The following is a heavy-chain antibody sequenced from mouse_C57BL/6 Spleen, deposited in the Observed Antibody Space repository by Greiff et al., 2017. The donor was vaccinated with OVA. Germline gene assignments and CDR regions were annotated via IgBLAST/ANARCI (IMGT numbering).Heavy chain of an antibody. J-gene: IGHJ2*01. CDR2: IYPGDGDT. V-gene: IGHV1-80*01. CDR1: GYAFSSYW. CDR3: ARQITTVNFDY. Sequence: VKLVESGAELVKPGASVKISCKASGYAFSSYWMNWVKQRPGKGLEWIGQIYPGDGDTNYNGKFKGKATLTADKSSSTAYMQLSSLTSEDSAVYFCARQITTVNFDYWGQGTTLTVSS. D-gene: IGHD1-1*01.